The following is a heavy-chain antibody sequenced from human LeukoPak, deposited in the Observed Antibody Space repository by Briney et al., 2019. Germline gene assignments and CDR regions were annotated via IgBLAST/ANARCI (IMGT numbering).Heavy chain of an antibody. CDR3: ARGPYSYDSSGAFDI. D-gene: IGHD3-22*01. Sequence: SETLSLTCTVSGDSISSGSFYWSWIRQAAGKGLEWIGRVSSSGRTTYNPSLKSRLTISITTSKNQFSLKVTSVTASGTAVYFCARGPYSYDSSGAFDIWGQGTMVTVSS. V-gene: IGHV4-61*02. J-gene: IGHJ3*02. CDR1: GDSISSGSFY. CDR2: VSSSGRT.